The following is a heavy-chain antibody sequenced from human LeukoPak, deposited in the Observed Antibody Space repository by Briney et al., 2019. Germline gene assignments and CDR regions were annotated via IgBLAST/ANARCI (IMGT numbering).Heavy chain of an antibody. J-gene: IGHJ5*02. CDR2: IIPILGIA. D-gene: IGHD3-10*01. CDR3: ARDFGSGVFDP. V-gene: IGHV1-69*04. Sequence: ASVKVSCKATGDTFSSYVISWVRQAPGQGLEWMGRIIPILGIANYAQKFQGRVTITADKSTSTAYMELSSLRSEDTTIYYCARDFGSGVFDPWGQGTLVTVPS. CDR1: GDTFSSYV.